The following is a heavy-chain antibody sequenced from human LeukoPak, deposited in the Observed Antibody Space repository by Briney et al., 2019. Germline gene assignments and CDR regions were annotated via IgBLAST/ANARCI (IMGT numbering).Heavy chain of an antibody. D-gene: IGHD2-2*01. CDR3: AKDKARGYQLLGRNDAFDI. Sequence: GGSLRLYCAASGFTFSSYAMRWVRQAPGKGLEWVSAISGSGGSTYYADSVKGRFTISRDNSKNTLYLQMNSLRAEDTAVYYCAKDKARGYQLLGRNDAFDIWGQGTMVTVSS. CDR1: GFTFSSYA. V-gene: IGHV3-23*01. CDR2: ISGSGGST. J-gene: IGHJ3*02.